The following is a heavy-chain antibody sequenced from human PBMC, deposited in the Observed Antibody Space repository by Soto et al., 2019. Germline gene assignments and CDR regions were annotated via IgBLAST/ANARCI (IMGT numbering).Heavy chain of an antibody. Sequence: GASVKVSCKASGGTFSSYAISWVRQAPGQGLEWMGGIIPIFGTANYAQKFQGRVTITADESTSTAYMELSSLRSEDTAVYYWAASRGSGSYFPIDIWGQGTMVTVSS. CDR2: IIPIFGTA. CDR3: AASRGSGSYFPIDI. CDR1: GGTFSSYA. J-gene: IGHJ3*02. D-gene: IGHD3-10*01. V-gene: IGHV1-69*13.